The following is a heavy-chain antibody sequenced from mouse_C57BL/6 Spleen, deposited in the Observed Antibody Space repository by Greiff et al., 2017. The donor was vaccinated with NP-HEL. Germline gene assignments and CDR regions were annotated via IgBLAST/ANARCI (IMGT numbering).Heavy chain of an antibody. Sequence: QVHVKQPGAELVKPGASVKMSCKASGYTFTSYWITWVKQRPGQGLEWIGDIYPGSGSTNYNEKFKSKATLTVDTSSSTAYMQLSSLTSEDSAVYYCARQDRRWYFDVWGTGTTVTVSS. CDR3: ARQDRRWYFDV. CDR2: IYPGSGST. CDR1: GYTFTSYW. V-gene: IGHV1-55*01. J-gene: IGHJ1*03.